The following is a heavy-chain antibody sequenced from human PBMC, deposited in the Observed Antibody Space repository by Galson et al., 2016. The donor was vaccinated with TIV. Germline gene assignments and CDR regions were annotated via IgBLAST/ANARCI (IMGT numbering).Heavy chain of an antibody. D-gene: IGHD2-8*01. V-gene: IGHV4-59*01. Sequence: ETLSLTCTVSGGSISSYFWSWIRQPPGKGLEWIGNIYYTGTTNSNPSLKSRVTISGDISKNQFSLKLRSVTAADTAVHYCARDNANFPRALDYWGQGTLVTVSS. CDR3: ARDNANFPRALDY. J-gene: IGHJ4*02. CDR2: IYYTGTT. CDR1: GGSISSYF.